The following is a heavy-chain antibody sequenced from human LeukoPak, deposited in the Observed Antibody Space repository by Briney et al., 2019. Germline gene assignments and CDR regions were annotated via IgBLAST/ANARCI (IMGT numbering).Heavy chain of an antibody. D-gene: IGHD6-19*01. CDR2: ITATGDTA. J-gene: IGHJ4*02. CDR1: GFTFTKCA. CDR3: AGDRNSDWYSPLDY. V-gene: IGHV3-23*01. Sequence: GGSLRLSCVASGFTFTKCAMSWIRQAPGKGLEWVAIITATGDTAYYADSVKGRLTISRDNSRNTVYMQMDSLRAEDTAIYYCAGDRNSDWYSPLDYWGQGSQVTVSP.